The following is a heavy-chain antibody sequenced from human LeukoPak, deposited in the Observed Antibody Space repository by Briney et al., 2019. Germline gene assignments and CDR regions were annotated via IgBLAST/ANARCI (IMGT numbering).Heavy chain of an antibody. D-gene: IGHD6-13*01. CDR2: VYYSGST. V-gene: IGHV4-59*01. Sequence: PSETLSLTCTVSGASISSYYWSWIRQPPGKGLEWIGYVYYSGSTNYNPSLKGRVTMSVDTSKNHFSLKLSSVTAADTAVYYCARENSSRIDYWGQGTLVTVSS. CDR3: ARENSSRIDY. J-gene: IGHJ4*02. CDR1: GASISSYY.